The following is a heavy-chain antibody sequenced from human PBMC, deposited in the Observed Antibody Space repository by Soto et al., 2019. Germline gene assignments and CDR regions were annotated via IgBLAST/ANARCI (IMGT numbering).Heavy chain of an antibody. J-gene: IGHJ5*02. CDR2: ISSSSSYI. V-gene: IGHV3-21*01. CDR1: GFTFSSYS. D-gene: IGHD5-12*01. CDR3: AREGTYSGYGTKWFDP. Sequence: GGSLRLSCAASGFTFSSYSMNWVRQAPGKGLEWVSSISSSSSYIYYADSVKGRFTISRDNAKNSLYLQMNSLRAEDTAVYYCAREGTYSGYGTKWFDPWGQGTLVTVS.